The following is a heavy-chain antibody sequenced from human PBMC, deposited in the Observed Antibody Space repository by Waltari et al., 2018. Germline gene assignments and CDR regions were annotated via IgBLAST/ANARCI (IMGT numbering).Heavy chain of an antibody. CDR3: AREPSSEMGFDY. D-gene: IGHD6-6*01. V-gene: IGHV4-39*07. CDR1: GGSISSSSYY. CDR2: IYYSGNT. Sequence: QLQLQESGPGLVKPSETLSLTCTVSGGSISSSSYYWGWIRQPPGKGLECLATIYYSGNTFYNQSIKSRATLSIDTSKNQFSLKLSSVTAADTAVYYCAREPSSEMGFDYWGQGTLVSVSS. J-gene: IGHJ4*02.